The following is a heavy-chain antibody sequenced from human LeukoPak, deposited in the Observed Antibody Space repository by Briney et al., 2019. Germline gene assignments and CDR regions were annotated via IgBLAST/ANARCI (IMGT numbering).Heavy chain of an antibody. Sequence: GGSLRLSCAASGFTFSSYSMNWVRQAPGKGLEWVSYISSSSSTIYYADSVKGRFTISRDNAKNSLYLLMNSLRAEDTAVYYCESADCSSTSCYDYYYYGMDVWGQGTTVNVSS. V-gene: IGHV3-48*01. J-gene: IGHJ6*02. CDR3: ESADCSSTSCYDYYYYGMDV. CDR2: ISSSSSTI. D-gene: IGHD2-2*01. CDR1: GFTFSSYS.